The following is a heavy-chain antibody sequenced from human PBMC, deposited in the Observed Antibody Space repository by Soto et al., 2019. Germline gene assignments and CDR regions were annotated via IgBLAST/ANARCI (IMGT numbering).Heavy chain of an antibody. CDR3: AKDGTTAGIHYYAMDV. J-gene: IGHJ6*02. D-gene: IGHD2-2*02. Sequence: PGGSLRLSCAASVFTSSSYAMSLVRQSPGKGLEWVSAISGSGGSTYYADSVKGRFTISRDNSKNTLFLQMNGLRAEDTALYFCAKDGTTAGIHYYAMDVWGQGTTVTVSS. CDR2: ISGSGGST. CDR1: VFTSSSYA. V-gene: IGHV3-23*01.